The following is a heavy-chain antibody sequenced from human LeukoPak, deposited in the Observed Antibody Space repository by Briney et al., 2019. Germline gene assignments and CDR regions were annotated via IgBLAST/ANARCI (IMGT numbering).Heavy chain of an antibody. D-gene: IGHD4-23*01. CDR2: ISWNSGSI. Sequence: SLRLSCAASGFTFDDYAMHWVRQAPGKGLEWVSGISWNSGSIGYADSVKGRFTISRDNAKNSLYLQVHSLRVEDTAVYYCVRGAQQLLFDYWGQGTLVTVSS. V-gene: IGHV3-9*01. CDR1: GFTFDDYA. J-gene: IGHJ4*02. CDR3: VRGAQQLLFDY.